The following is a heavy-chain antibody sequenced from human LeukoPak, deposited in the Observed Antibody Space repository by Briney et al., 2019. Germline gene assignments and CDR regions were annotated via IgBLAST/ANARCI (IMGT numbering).Heavy chain of an antibody. D-gene: IGHD3-10*01. CDR1: GGTFSSYA. J-gene: IGHJ6*02. CDR2: ITPILGIA. CDR3: AKHPEPNYYGSGSYYYYYGMDV. Sequence: PGASVKVSCKASGGTFSSYAISWVRQAPGQGLEWMGRITPILGIANYAQKFQGRVTITADKSTSTAYMELSSLRSEDTAVYYCAKHPEPNYYGSGSYYYYYGMDVWGQGTTVTVSS. V-gene: IGHV1-69*04.